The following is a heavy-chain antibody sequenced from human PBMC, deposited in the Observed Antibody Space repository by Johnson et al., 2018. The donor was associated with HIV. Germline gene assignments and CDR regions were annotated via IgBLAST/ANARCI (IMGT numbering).Heavy chain of an antibody. D-gene: IGHD2-8*01. CDR2: IYSGGTT. Sequence: VQLMESGGGLVQPGGSLRLSCAASGYTFSHYWMSWVRQVPGKGLEWVSIIYSGGTTNSAEPVKGRFNISSNNAKNSTDLQMNSMRAEDTAVYYCARDRGYCTNGVCYSDAFDIWGQGTMVTVAA. J-gene: IGHJ3*02. CDR1: GYTFSHYW. CDR3: ARDRGYCTNGVCYSDAFDI. V-gene: IGHV3-66*01.